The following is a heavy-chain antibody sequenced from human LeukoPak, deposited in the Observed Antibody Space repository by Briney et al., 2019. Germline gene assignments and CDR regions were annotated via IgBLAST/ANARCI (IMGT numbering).Heavy chain of an antibody. D-gene: IGHD2-2*01. Sequence: GASVKVSCKASGYTFTSYDINWVRQATGQGLEWIGWMNPNSGNTGYAQKLQGRVTMTRNTSTSTAYMELRSLRSEDTAVYYCAGGGIVVVPAAPGYYYYYYYMDVWGKGTTVTISS. CDR2: MNPNSGNT. V-gene: IGHV1-8*01. CDR3: AGGGIVVVPAAPGYYYYYYYMDV. CDR1: GYTFTSYD. J-gene: IGHJ6*03.